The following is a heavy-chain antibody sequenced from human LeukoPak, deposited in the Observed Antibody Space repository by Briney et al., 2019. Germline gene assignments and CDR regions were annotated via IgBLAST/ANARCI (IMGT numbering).Heavy chain of an antibody. CDR2: SGGST. CDR1: GFTVSSDY. D-gene: IGHD3-16*01. V-gene: IGHV3-66*01. Sequence: GGSLRLSCAGSGFTVSSDYMSWVRQAPGKGLEWVSVSGGSTYYADSVKGRFTISRDNSKNTLYLQMNSLRAEDTAVYYCARATTLGYYYGLDVWGQGTTVTVSS. CDR3: ARATTLGYYYGLDV. J-gene: IGHJ6*02.